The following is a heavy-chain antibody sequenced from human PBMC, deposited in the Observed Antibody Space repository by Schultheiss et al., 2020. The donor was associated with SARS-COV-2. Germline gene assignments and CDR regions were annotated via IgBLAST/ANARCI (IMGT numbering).Heavy chain of an antibody. D-gene: IGHD1-7*01. CDR1: GGSFRGYY. CDR3: ARDLTLELLGFFDP. J-gene: IGHJ5*02. Sequence: SETLSLTCAVYGGSFRGYYWSWIRQPPGKGLEWIGEINHSGSTNYNPSLKSRVTISVDTSKNQFSLQLNSVTPEDTAVYYCARDLTLELLGFFDPWGQGTLVTVSS. CDR2: INHSGST. V-gene: IGHV4-34*01.